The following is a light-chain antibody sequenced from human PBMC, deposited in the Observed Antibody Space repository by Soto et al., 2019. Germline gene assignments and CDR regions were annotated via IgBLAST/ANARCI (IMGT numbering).Light chain of an antibody. CDR2: GAS. CDR1: QNIASN. CDR3: QQYDNWPPLYT. Sequence: EILMTQSPATLSVSPGERATLSCRASQNIASNLAWYQQKPGQAPRLLMYGASTRATNISARFSGSGSGTEFTLTISRLQSEYFAFYCCQQYDNWPPLYTFGQGTRLEIK. J-gene: IGKJ2*01. V-gene: IGKV3-15*01.